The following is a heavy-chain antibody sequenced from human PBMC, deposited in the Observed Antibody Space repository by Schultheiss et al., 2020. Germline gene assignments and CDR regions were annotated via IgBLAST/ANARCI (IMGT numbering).Heavy chain of an antibody. V-gene: IGHV1-2*04. CDR3: ARDRSPYGDYLYGMDV. CDR2: INPNSGGT. CDR1: GYTFTGYY. D-gene: IGHD4-17*01. J-gene: IGHJ6*02. Sequence: ASVKVSCKASGYTFTGYYMHWVRQAPGQGLEWMGWINPNSGGTNYAQKFQGWVTMTRDTSISTAYMELSRLRSDDTAVYYCARDRSPYGDYLYGMDVWGQGTTVTVSS.